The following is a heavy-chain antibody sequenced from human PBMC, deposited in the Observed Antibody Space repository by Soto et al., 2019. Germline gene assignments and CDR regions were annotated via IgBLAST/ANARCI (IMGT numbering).Heavy chain of an antibody. J-gene: IGHJ6*02. Sequence: QVQLVQSGSEVKKPGSSVKVSCKASVGTFSSYAINWVRQAPGQGLGWMGGIFPVFATADYAQKCQGRVTITADESTSTASMELSSLRSEDTAVYYCAQWLLGLNYYYGMDVWGQGTTVTVSS. V-gene: IGHV1-69*12. CDR2: IFPVFATA. D-gene: IGHD6-19*01. CDR3: AQWLLGLNYYYGMDV. CDR1: VGTFSSYA.